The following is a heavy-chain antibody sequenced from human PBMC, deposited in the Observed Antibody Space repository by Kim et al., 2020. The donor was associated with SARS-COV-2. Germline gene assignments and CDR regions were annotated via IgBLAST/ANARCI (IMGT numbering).Heavy chain of an antibody. D-gene: IGHD6-13*01. CDR2: N. J-gene: IGHJ4*02. CDR3: ARAGSSWSFYY. Sequence: NDYAVSVKSRITINPDTSKNLFSLQLNSVTPEDTAVYYCARAGSSWSFYYWGQGTLVTVSS. V-gene: IGHV6-1*01.